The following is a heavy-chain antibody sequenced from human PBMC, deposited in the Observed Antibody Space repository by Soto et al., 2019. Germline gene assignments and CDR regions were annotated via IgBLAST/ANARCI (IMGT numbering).Heavy chain of an antibody. J-gene: IGHJ5*02. Sequence: LRLSCAASGFTLSGSAMHWVRQASGKGLEWVGRIRSKANSYATAYAASVKGRFTISRDDSKNTAYLQMNSLKTEDTAVYYCTRRAGYCSGGSCIYWFDPWGQGTLVTVSS. V-gene: IGHV3-73*01. CDR3: TRRAGYCSGGSCIYWFDP. D-gene: IGHD2-15*01. CDR2: IRSKANSYAT. CDR1: GFTLSGSA.